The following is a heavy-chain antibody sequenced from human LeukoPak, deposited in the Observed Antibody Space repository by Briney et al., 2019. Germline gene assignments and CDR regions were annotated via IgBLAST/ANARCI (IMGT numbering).Heavy chain of an antibody. D-gene: IGHD5-24*01. CDR3: ARGLNTPGEGGMATESPNPFDY. CDR1: VYTFTGYC. J-gene: IGHJ4*02. Sequence: ASETVSHKASVYTFTGYCMYWVRQAPGQGLEWIGWINANIGGTNYAQKFQGSVPMTRDTSTSPAYMELSRLRSGDTAVYYCARGLNTPGEGGMATESPNPFDYWGQGTLVTVSS. CDR2: INANIGGT. V-gene: IGHV1-2*02.